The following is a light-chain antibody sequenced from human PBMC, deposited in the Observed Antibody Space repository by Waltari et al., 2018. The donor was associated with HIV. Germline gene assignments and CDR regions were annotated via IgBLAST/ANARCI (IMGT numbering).Light chain of an antibody. CDR2: AAS. V-gene: IGKV1-39*01. J-gene: IGKJ1*01. Sequence: DIQMTQSPSSLSASVGDRVTITCRASQSISSYLNWYQQKPGKAPKLLIYAASSLQSGVPARFSDSGSGTDFTRTISSLQPEYFATYYGQQSYSTPQAFGQGTKVEIK. CDR1: QSISSY. CDR3: QQSYSTPQA.